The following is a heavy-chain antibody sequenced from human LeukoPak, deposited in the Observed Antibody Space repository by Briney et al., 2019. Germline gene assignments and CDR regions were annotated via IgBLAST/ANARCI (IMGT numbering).Heavy chain of an antibody. Sequence: GGSLRLSCAASGFTLSNYGMHWVRQAPGKGLEWVSVIWSDGKNKFYVDSVRGRFTIFRDNSKKTLDLQLNSLRAEDTAMYYCVRERGPYNAFDIWGQGTMVTVSS. CDR3: VRERGPYNAFDI. CDR1: GFTLSNYG. J-gene: IGHJ3*02. CDR2: IWSDGKNK. V-gene: IGHV3-33*01. D-gene: IGHD2-21*01.